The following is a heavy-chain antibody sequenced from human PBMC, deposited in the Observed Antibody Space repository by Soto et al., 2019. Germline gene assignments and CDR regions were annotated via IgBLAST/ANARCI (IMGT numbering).Heavy chain of an antibody. CDR2: ISAYNGNT. V-gene: IGHV1-18*01. CDR1: GYTFTSYG. J-gene: IGHJ6*02. CDR3: ARATYLNYYYYGMDV. Sequence: ASVKVSCKASGYTFTSYGISWVRQAPGQGLEWMGWISAYNGNTNYAQKLQGRVTMTTDTSTSTAYMELRSLRSDDTAVYYCARATYLNYYYYGMDVWGQGTMVTVSS.